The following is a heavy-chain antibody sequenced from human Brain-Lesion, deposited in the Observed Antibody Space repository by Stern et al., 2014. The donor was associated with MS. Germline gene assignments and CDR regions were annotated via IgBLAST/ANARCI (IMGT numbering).Heavy chain of an antibody. D-gene: IGHD2-15*01. J-gene: IGHJ5*02. CDR1: GGSVSSTSYA. V-gene: IGHV4-39*01. CDR3: AGEEDIRYCSGGSCTGNWFDP. CDR2: IYYSGNT. Sequence: QVQLVESGPGLVKPSETLSLTCTVAGGSVSSTSYAWAWIRQPPGKGLEWIGTIYYSGNTYSSPSLKSRLPISLDTPKKQFSLQRGSVTAADTAVYYCAGEEDIRYCSGGSCTGNWFDPWGQGTLVTVSS.